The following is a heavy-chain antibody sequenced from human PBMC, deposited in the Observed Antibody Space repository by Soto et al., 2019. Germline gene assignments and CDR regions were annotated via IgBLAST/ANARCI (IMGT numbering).Heavy chain of an antibody. Sequence: SETLSLTCTVSGGAIYRSGYYWGWIRQPPGRGLEWIVNIDYNGVTYSNPSLKSRVTISRDTSKNQFSLKLTSVTAADTAPYYCGKVLVGATGPPDSDFWGPGTLVTVSS. CDR3: GKVLVGATGPPDSDF. V-gene: IGHV4-39*01. CDR2: IDYNGVT. J-gene: IGHJ4*02. CDR1: GGAIYRSGYY. D-gene: IGHD2-15*01.